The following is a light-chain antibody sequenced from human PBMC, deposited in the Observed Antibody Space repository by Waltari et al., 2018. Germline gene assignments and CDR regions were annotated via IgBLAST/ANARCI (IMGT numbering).Light chain of an antibody. Sequence: DIQMTQSPSTLSAPVGDRVTITCRASQRISSWLAWYQQKPGKAPTLLIDKASTLESGVPSRFSGSGSGTEFTLTISSLHPDDFATYYCQQYHSYSLTFGGGTKVEIK. V-gene: IGKV1-5*03. CDR2: KAS. J-gene: IGKJ4*01. CDR1: QRISSW. CDR3: QQYHSYSLT.